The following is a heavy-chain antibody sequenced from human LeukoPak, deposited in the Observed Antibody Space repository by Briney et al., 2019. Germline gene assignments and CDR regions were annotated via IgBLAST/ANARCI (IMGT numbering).Heavy chain of an antibody. Sequence: GGSLRLSCAASGFTFSSYWMSWVRQAPGKGLEWVANIKQDGSEKYYVDSVKGRFTISRDNAKNSLYLQMSSLRAEDTAAYYCARECSGGSCYFGFDYWGQGTLVTVSS. J-gene: IGHJ4*02. CDR1: GFTFSSYW. D-gene: IGHD2-15*01. CDR2: IKQDGSEK. CDR3: ARECSGGSCYFGFDY. V-gene: IGHV3-7*01.